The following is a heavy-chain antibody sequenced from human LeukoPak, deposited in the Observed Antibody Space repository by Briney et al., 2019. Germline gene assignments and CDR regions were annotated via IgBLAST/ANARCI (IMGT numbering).Heavy chain of an antibody. CDR2: ISPYTGNT. CDR1: GYTFTTFG. D-gene: IGHD2-2*01. J-gene: IGHJ4*02. CDR3: ARDASPPSARPAFFDT. V-gene: IGHV1-18*01. Sequence: ASVKVSCKASGYTFTTFGITWVRQAAGQGLEWMGWISPYTGNTNYAPTFQGRVTMTTDTSTSTAHTELRSLTSDGTAVYNSARDASPPSARPAFFDTWGPGTLGTASS.